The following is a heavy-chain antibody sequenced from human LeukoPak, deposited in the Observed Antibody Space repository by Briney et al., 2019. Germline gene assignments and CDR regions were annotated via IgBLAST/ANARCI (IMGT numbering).Heavy chain of an antibody. CDR2: INHNGNVN. CDR1: GFTFSSYW. J-gene: IGHJ4*02. CDR3: ARDRPGAGTFVY. Sequence: GGSLRLSCAASGFTFSSYWMNWARQAPGKGLEWVASINHNGNVNYYVDSVKGRFTISRDNAKNSLYLQMSNLRAEDTAVYYCARDRPGAGTFVYWGQGTLVTVSS. D-gene: IGHD6-19*01. V-gene: IGHV3-7*03.